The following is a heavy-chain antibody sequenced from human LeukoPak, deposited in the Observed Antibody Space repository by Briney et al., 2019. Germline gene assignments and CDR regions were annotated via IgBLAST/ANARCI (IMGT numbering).Heavy chain of an antibody. V-gene: IGHV4-39*01. CDR2: IFYTGNT. CDR1: GGSVSSSSHY. Sequence: SETLSLTCTVSGGSVSSSSHYWGGVRQPPGKGLEWIGTIFYTGNTDYNPSLKSRVTISVDTSKNQFSLKVNSVTAADTAVYYCASSYYYYGMDVWGQGTTVTVSS. J-gene: IGHJ6*02. CDR3: ASSYYYYGMDV.